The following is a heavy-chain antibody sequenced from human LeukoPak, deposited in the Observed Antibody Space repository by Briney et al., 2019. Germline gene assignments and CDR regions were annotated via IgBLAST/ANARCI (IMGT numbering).Heavy chain of an antibody. V-gene: IGHV3-30*04. J-gene: IGHJ4*02. Sequence: GGSLRLSCAASGFTFSGYAMHWARQAPGKGLDWVAVILYDGSNKDYADSVKGRFTISRDNSKNTLYLQMNSLRREDTAVYYCARSQGSSWYGTDYWGQGTLVSVSS. CDR1: GFTFSGYA. CDR2: ILYDGSNK. D-gene: IGHD6-13*01. CDR3: ARSQGSSWYGTDY.